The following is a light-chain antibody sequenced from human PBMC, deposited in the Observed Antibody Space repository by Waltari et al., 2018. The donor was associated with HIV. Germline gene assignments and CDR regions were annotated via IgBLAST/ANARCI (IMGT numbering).Light chain of an antibody. V-gene: IGKV1-12*01. CDR2: AAS. CDR1: QTISGW. CDR3: QQGHSFPLT. Sequence: DIQITQSPSSVSASVGDRVTLTCRASQTISGWLAWYQQKPGKAPKLLIHAASILQSGVPSRFSGSGSETEFTLTISGLQPEDVATYYCQQGHSFPLTFGGGTKVEVK. J-gene: IGKJ4*01.